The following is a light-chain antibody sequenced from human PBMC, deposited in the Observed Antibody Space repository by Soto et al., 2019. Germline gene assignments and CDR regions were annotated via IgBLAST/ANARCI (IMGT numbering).Light chain of an antibody. V-gene: IGLV2-14*01. Sequence: QSALTQPASVSGSPGQSVTISCTGTSSDVGGYNFVSWYQQLPGEAPKLMLYGVSDRPSGVSARFSGSKSGNTASLTVSGLQPEDEADYYCASYTSTRTYVFGSGTKVTVL. J-gene: IGLJ1*01. CDR1: SSDVGGYNF. CDR2: GVS. CDR3: ASYTSTRTYV.